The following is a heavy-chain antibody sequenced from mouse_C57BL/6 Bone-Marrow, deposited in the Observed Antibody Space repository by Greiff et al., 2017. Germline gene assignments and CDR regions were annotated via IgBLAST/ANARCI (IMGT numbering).Heavy chain of an antibody. V-gene: IGHV1-82*01. CDR3: ARGLFLDY. J-gene: IGHJ2*01. D-gene: IGHD3-1*01. CDR1: GYAFSSSW. Sequence: VQGVESGPELVKPGASVKISCKASGYAFSSSWMNWVKQRPGKGLEWIGRIYPGDGDTNYNGKFKGKATLTADKSSSTAYMQLSSLTSEDSAVYFCARGLFLDYWGQGTTLTVSS. CDR2: IYPGDGDT.